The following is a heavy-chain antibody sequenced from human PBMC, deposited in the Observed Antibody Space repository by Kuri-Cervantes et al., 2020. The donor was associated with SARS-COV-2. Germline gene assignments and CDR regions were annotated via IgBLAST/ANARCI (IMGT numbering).Heavy chain of an antibody. J-gene: IGHJ4*02. CDR3: AKGGVYRFGDCSKGPDS. D-gene: IGHD2-21*02. V-gene: IGHV3-23*01. Sequence: GESLKISCAASGITFSNHGMSWVRQAPGKGLEWLSGISASGASTDYAASVKGRFTISRDNSKNTLYLQMNSLRVEDTAVYYCAKGGVYRFGDCSKGPDSWGQGTLVTVSS. CDR2: ISASGAST. CDR1: GITFSNHG.